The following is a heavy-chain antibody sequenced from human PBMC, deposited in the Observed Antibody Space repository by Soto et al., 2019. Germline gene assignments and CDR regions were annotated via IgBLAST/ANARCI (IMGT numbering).Heavy chain of an antibody. CDR2: IHNSGNT. J-gene: IGHJ3*01. CDR1: GGSITNYY. V-gene: IGHV4-59*01. Sequence: QVQLQESGPGLVKPSETLSLTCTVPGGSITNYYWTWIRQLPGKRLEWIAHIHNSGNTNSNPSLKSRVTISIDTSKNQISLRLTSVTAADTAMYYCARLQYTVVTPIDLWGRGTMVTVSS. D-gene: IGHD2-21*02. CDR3: ARLQYTVVTPIDL.